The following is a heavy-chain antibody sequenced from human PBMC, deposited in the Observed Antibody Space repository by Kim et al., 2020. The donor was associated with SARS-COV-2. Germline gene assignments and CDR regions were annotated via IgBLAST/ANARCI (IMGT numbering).Heavy chain of an antibody. D-gene: IGHD1-26*01. CDR3: ARVYRGSSTGFDY. J-gene: IGHJ4*02. Sequence: GGSLRLSCAASGFTFSSYGMHWVRQAQGKGLEWVAVIWYDGSNKYYADSVKGRFTISRDNSKNTLYLQMNSLRAEDTAVYYCARVYRGSSTGFDYWGQGTLVTVSS. CDR1: GFTFSSYG. CDR2: IWYDGSNK. V-gene: IGHV3-33*01.